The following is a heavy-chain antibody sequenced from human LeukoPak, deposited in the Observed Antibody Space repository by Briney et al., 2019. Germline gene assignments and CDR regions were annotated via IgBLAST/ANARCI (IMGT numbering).Heavy chain of an antibody. CDR2: INHSGST. Sequence: PSQTLSLTCTVSGGSISSGGHSWSWIRQPPGKGLEWIGEINHSGSTNYNPSLKSRVTISVDTSKNQFSLKLSSVTAADTAVYYCARRTVVVPAALRYWGQGTLVTVSS. CDR1: GGSISSGGHS. CDR3: ARRTVVVPAALRY. D-gene: IGHD2-2*01. V-gene: IGHV4-30-2*01. J-gene: IGHJ4*02.